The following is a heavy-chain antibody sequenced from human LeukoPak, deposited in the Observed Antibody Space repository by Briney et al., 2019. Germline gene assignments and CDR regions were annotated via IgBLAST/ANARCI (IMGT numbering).Heavy chain of an antibody. Sequence: SETLSLTCTVSGASISSGSYYWGWIRQPPGKGLEWIGSIHYSGSTNYNPSLKSRVTISVDTSKNQFSLKLSSVTAADTAVYYCARGYCSGGSCYSYYYYNYMDVWGKGTTVTVSS. J-gene: IGHJ6*03. D-gene: IGHD2-15*01. CDR1: GASISSGSYY. V-gene: IGHV4-39*07. CDR2: IHYSGST. CDR3: ARGYCSGGSCYSYYYYNYMDV.